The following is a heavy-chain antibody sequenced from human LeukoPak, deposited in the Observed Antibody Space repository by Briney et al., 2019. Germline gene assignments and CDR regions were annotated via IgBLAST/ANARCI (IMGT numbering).Heavy chain of an antibody. J-gene: IGHJ2*01. D-gene: IGHD6-19*01. Sequence: GGSLRLSCAASGFTFSSYDMHWVRQATGKGLEWVSGISTAGETNYPGSVKGRFTISRENAKNSVYLQMNSLRAGDTAVYYCAREIAVAGTWYFDLWGRGTLVTVPS. CDR2: ISTAGET. CDR1: GFTFSSYD. CDR3: AREIAVAGTWYFDL. V-gene: IGHV3-13*01.